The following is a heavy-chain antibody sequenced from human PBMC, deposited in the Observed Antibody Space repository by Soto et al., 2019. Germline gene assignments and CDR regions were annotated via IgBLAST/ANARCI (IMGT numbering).Heavy chain of an antibody. CDR1: GYTFTSYG. V-gene: IGHV1-18*01. D-gene: IGHD6-13*01. Sequence: QVQLVQSGAEVKKPGASVKVSCKASGYTFTSYGISWVRQAPGQGLEWMGWISAYNGNTNYAQKLQGRVTMTTDTSRSTAYRELRSLRSADTAVYSWARDEYSSSWYARYWSAPWGQGPLVTVSS. CDR3: ARDEYSSSWYARYWSAP. J-gene: IGHJ5*02. CDR2: ISAYNGNT.